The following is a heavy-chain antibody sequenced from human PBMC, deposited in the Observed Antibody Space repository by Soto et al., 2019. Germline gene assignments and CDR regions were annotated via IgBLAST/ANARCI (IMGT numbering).Heavy chain of an antibody. CDR1: GGTFSSYA. D-gene: IGHD3-9*01. CDR2: IIPIFGTA. Sequence: GASVKVSCKASGGTFSSYAISWVRQAPGQGLEWMGGIIPIFGTANYAQKFQGRVTITADKSTSTAYMELSSLRSEDTAVYYCARAPTGRILTGYFDYWGQGTLVTVSS. CDR3: ARAPTGRILTGYFDY. J-gene: IGHJ4*02. V-gene: IGHV1-69*06.